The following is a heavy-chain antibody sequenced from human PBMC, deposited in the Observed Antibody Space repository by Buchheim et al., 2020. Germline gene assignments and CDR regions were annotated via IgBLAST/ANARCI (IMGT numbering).Heavy chain of an antibody. Sequence: QVQLVESGGGVVQPGRSLRLSCAASGFTFSSYGMHWVRQAPGKGLEWVAVISYDGSNKYYADSVKGRFTISRDNSKNTLYLQMNSLRAEDTAVYYCAKDRPYGYSYYFDYWGQGTL. J-gene: IGHJ4*02. V-gene: IGHV3-30*18. D-gene: IGHD5-18*01. CDR1: GFTFSSYG. CDR3: AKDRPYGYSYYFDY. CDR2: ISYDGSNK.